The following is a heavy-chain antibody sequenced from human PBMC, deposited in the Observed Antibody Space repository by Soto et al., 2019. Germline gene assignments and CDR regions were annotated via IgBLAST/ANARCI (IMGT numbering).Heavy chain of an antibody. D-gene: IGHD2-15*01. V-gene: IGHV3-30*18. CDR1: GFTFSSYG. J-gene: IGHJ5*02. Sequence: QVQLVESGGGVVQPGRSLRLSCAASGFTFSSYGMHWVRQAPGKGLEWVAVISYDGSNKYYADSVKGRFTISRDNSKNTLYLQMNSLRAEDTAVYYCAKDEEEVVVVVAATRRSPLFDPWGQGTLVTVSS. CDR2: ISYDGSNK. CDR3: AKDEEEVVVVVAATRRSPLFDP.